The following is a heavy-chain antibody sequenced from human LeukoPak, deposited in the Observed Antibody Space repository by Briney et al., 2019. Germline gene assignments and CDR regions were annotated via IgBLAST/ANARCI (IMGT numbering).Heavy chain of an antibody. D-gene: IGHD3-10*01. Sequence: ASVKVSCKASGYTFTSYGISWVRQAPGQGLEWMGWISAYNGNTNYAQKLQGRVTMTTDTSTSTAYMELRSLRSDDTAVYYCARDHRWITMARGVILAAFDIWGQGTMVTVSS. CDR1: GYTFTSYG. V-gene: IGHV1-18*01. CDR3: ARDHRWITMARGVILAAFDI. CDR2: ISAYNGNT. J-gene: IGHJ3*02.